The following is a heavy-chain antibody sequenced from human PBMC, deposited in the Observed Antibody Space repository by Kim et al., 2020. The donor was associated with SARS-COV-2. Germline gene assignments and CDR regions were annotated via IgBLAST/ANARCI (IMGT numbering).Heavy chain of an antibody. D-gene: IGHD3-10*01. CDR3: AGVSGGAVYY. V-gene: IGHV4-30-2*01. Sequence: STYSNPSLKSRVTISVDRSKNQFSLKLSSVTAADTAGYYCAGVSGGAVYYWGQGTLVTVSS. CDR2: ST. J-gene: IGHJ4*02.